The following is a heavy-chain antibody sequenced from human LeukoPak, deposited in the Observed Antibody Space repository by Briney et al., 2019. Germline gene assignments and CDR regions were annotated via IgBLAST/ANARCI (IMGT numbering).Heavy chain of an antibody. D-gene: IGHD3-9*01. CDR1: GGSISSSSYY. J-gene: IGHJ5*02. Sequence: SETLSLTCTVSGGSISSSSYYWGWIRQPPGKGLEWIGYIYYSGSTNYNPSLKSRVTISVDTSKNQFSLKLSSVTAADTAVYYCARAPTGDWLYEWVGFDPWGQGTLVTVSS. CDR2: IYYSGST. V-gene: IGHV4-61*05. CDR3: ARAPTGDWLYEWVGFDP.